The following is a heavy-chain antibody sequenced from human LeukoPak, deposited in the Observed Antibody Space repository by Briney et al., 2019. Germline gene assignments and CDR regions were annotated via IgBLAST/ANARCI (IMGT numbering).Heavy chain of an antibody. CDR1: GFTFSSYA. J-gene: IGHJ6*02. Sequence: GGSLRLSCAASGFTFSSYAMTWVRQPPGKGLEWVSGISAGGGSTYYADSVRGRFTISRDNFKNTLYLQMNSLTAEDTAIYYCAKGKSLPHYYYYGMDVWGQGTTVTASS. V-gene: IGHV3-23*01. CDR2: ISAGGGST. CDR3: AKGKSLPHYYYYGMDV.